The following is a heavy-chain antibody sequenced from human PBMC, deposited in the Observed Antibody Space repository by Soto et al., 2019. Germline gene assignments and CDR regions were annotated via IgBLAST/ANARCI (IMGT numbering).Heavy chain of an antibody. J-gene: IGHJ1*01. D-gene: IGHD3-10*01. CDR1: GYTFTGYY. V-gene: IGHV1-2*02. Sequence: QVQLVQSGAEVKKPGASVKVSCKASGYTFTGYYMHWERQAPGQGLEWMGWINPNSGGTNYAQKFQGRVTMTRDTSISTAYMELSRLRSDDTAVYYCARGGFTSDYGSGRERHWGQGTLVTVSS. CDR2: INPNSGGT. CDR3: ARGGFTSDYGSGRERH.